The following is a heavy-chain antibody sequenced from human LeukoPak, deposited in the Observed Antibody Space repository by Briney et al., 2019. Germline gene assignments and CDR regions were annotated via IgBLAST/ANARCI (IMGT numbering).Heavy chain of an antibody. D-gene: IGHD1-14*01. CDR1: GFTFSSYG. CDR2: ISYDGSNK. Sequence: GGSLRLSCAASGFTFSSYGMHWVRQAPGKGLEWVAVISYDGSNKYYADSVKGRFTISRDNSKNTLYLQMNSLRAEDTAVYYCAKDRPRGPNLRALHYYYYGMDVWGQGATVTVSS. CDR3: AKDRPRGPNLRALHYYYYGMDV. J-gene: IGHJ6*02. V-gene: IGHV3-30*18.